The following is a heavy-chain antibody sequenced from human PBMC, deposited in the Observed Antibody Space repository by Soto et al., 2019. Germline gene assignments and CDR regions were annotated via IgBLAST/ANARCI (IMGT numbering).Heavy chain of an antibody. CDR3: AAELGFGKLSVV. V-gene: IGHV1-69*01. Sequence: QVQVVQSGVEVRRPGSSVKVSCKASGDTFKNCVISWVRQAPGQGLEWMGGIIPLFGTTHFAQRFQGRLTITTDESTTTAYMELSRLRSEDTATYYCAAELGFGKLSVVWGQGTTVIVSS. D-gene: IGHD3-10*01. CDR1: GDTFKNCV. CDR2: IIPLFGTT. J-gene: IGHJ6*02.